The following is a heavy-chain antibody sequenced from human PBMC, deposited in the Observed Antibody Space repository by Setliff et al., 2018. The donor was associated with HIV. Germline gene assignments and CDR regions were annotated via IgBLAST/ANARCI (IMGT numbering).Heavy chain of an antibody. CDR3: ARVGDFYDGSGHYSVLDAFDM. Sequence: SETLSLTCAVYGGSFSGYFWTWIRQPPQKRLEWIGEINHGGDPNYNPSLKRRVTISVDTSKNQVSLKLSSVTAADTAVYYCARVGDFYDGSGHYSVLDAFDMWGQGTKVTVSS. J-gene: IGHJ3*02. CDR1: GGSFSGYF. CDR2: INHGGDP. D-gene: IGHD3-22*01. V-gene: IGHV4-34*01.